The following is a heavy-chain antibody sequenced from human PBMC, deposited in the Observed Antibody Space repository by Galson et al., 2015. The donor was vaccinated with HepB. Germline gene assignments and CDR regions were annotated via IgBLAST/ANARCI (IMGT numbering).Heavy chain of an antibody. Sequence: SVKVSCKASGYTFTGYYMHWVRQAPGQGLEWMGRNNPNSGGTDYAQKFQGRVTMTRDTSISTAYMELSSLRSDDTAVYYCARQTTTTVIYHGMDVWGQGTTVTVS. J-gene: IGHJ6*02. CDR2: NNPNSGGT. CDR1: GYTFTGYY. D-gene: IGHD4-11*01. V-gene: IGHV1-2*06. CDR3: ARQTTTTVIYHGMDV.